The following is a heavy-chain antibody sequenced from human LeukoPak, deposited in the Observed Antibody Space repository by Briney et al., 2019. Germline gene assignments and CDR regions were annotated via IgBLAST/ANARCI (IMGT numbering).Heavy chain of an antibody. CDR2: IYYSGST. Sequence: SETLSLTCTVSGGSISSYYWSWIRQHPGKGLEWIGYIYYSGSTYYNPSLKSRVTISVETSKNQFSLKLRSVTAADTAVYYCARDSSRFGESDAFDIWGQGTMVTVSS. J-gene: IGHJ3*02. V-gene: IGHV4-59*06. CDR1: GGSISSYY. D-gene: IGHD3-10*01. CDR3: ARDSSRFGESDAFDI.